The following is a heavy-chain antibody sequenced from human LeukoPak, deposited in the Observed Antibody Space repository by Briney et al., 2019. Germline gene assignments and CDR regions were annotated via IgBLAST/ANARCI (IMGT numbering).Heavy chain of an antibody. Sequence: SETLSLTCTVSGYSISSGYYWGWIRQPPGKGLEWIGRIYTSGSTNYNPSLKSRVTMSVDTSKNQFSLKLSSVTAADTAVYYCARGGAWGYYYYYMDVWGKGTTVTISS. CDR2: IYTSGST. J-gene: IGHJ6*03. D-gene: IGHD1-26*01. V-gene: IGHV4-38-2*02. CDR1: GYSISSGYY. CDR3: ARGGAWGYYYYYMDV.